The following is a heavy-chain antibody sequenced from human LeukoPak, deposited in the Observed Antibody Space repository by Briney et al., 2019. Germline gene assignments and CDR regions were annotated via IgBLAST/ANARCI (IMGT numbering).Heavy chain of an antibody. CDR3: ARERFGSGSCPDY. Sequence: GTSLRLSCAASGITFNAIHWDRQAPGKGLEWVALTWYDGRNKYYADSVKGRFTISIDNSKNMVYLHMNSLRADDTAVYYCARERFGSGSCPDYWGQGTLVTVSS. D-gene: IGHD3-10*01. V-gene: IGHV3-33*01. J-gene: IGHJ4*02. CDR2: TWYDGRNK. CDR1: GITFNA.